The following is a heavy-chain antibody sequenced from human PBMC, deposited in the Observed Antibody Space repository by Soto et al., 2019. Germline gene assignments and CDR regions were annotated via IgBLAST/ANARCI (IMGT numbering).Heavy chain of an antibody. J-gene: IGHJ6*02. V-gene: IGHV1-18*04. CDR1: GYTFTSYG. D-gene: IGHD1-26*01. CDR3: ARDGGGATHYYYYGMDV. CDR2: ISAYNGNT. Sequence: GASVKVSCKASGYTFTSYGISWVRQAPGQGLEWMGWISAYNGNTNYAQKLQGRVTMTTDTSTSTAYMELRSLRSDDTAVYYCARDGGGATHYYYYGMDVWGQGTTVTVSS.